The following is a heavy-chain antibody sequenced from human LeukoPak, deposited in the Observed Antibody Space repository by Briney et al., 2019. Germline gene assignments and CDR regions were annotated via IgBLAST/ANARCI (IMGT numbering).Heavy chain of an antibody. CDR1: GYTFTSYD. Sequence: ASVKVSCKASGYTFTSYDINWVRQATGQGLEWMGWMNPNSGNTGYAQRFQGRVTMTRNTSISTAYMELSSLRSEDTAVYYCARGRRELLLLFDYWGQGTLVTVSS. CDR2: MNPNSGNT. CDR3: ARGRRELLLLFDY. D-gene: IGHD1-26*01. J-gene: IGHJ4*02. V-gene: IGHV1-8*01.